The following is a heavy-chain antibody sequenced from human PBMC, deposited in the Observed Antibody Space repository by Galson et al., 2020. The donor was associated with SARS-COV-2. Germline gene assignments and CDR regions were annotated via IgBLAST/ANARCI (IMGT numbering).Heavy chain of an antibody. CDR1: GFSLSTSGMC. CDR2: IDWDDDK. J-gene: IGHJ6*02. V-gene: IGHV2-70*11. D-gene: IGHD3-22*01. Sequence: ESGPTLVKPTQTLTLTCTFSGFSLSTSGMCVSWIRQPPGKALEWLARIDWDDDKYYSTSLKTRLTISKDTSKNQVVLTMTNMDPVDTATYYCSRTLVVMATPGAYYYYGMDVWGQGTTVTVSS. CDR3: SRTLVVMATPGAYYYYGMDV.